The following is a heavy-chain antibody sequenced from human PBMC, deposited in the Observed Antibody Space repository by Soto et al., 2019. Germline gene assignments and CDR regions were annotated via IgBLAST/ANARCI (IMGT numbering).Heavy chain of an antibody. D-gene: IGHD6-19*01. V-gene: IGHV3-9*01. CDR1: GFTFDDFA. CDR3: AKDISPIIAVAGTRSRGEYFHH. J-gene: IGHJ1*01. CDR2: VSWNCGSI. Sequence: ESGGGLVQPGRSLRLSCAASGFTFDDFAMHWVRQVPGKGLEWVSGVSWNCGSIGYADSVKGRFTISRDNAKNSLYLQMNSLRAEETTLYYCAKDISPIIAVAGTRSRGEYFHHWGQGTLVTVSS.